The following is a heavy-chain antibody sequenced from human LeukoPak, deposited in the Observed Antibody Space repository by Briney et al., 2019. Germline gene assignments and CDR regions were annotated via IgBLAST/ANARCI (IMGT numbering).Heavy chain of an antibody. CDR1: GFTFSTYW. J-gene: IGHJ4*02. CDR2: INNDGEKT. Sequence: GGSLRLSCVVSGFTFSTYWMHWVRQAPGKGLVWVSRINNDGEKTTYADSVKGRFTISRDNAKNSLYLQMNSLRAEDTAVYYCARDRLRLGELSAFDYWGQGTLVTVSS. CDR3: ARDRLRLGELSAFDY. V-gene: IGHV3-74*01. D-gene: IGHD3-16*02.